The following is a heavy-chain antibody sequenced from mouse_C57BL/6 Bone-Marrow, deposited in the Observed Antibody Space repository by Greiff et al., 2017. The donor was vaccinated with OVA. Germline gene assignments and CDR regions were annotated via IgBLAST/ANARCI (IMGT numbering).Heavy chain of an antibody. CDR3: ARHENDYAWFAY. CDR2: ISNLAYSI. D-gene: IGHD2-4*01. CDR1: GFTFSDYG. J-gene: IGHJ3*01. V-gene: IGHV5-15*01. Sequence: EVKLVESGGGLVQPGGSLKLSCAASGFTFSDYGMAWVRQAPRKGPEWVAFISNLAYSIYYADTVTGRFTISRENAKNTLYLEMSSLRSEDTAMYYCARHENDYAWFAYWGQGTLVTVSA.